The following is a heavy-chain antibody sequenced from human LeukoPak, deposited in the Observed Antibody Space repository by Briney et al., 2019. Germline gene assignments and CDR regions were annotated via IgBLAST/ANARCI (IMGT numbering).Heavy chain of an antibody. CDR3: AKAVCDYGDYGLGDY. V-gene: IGHV3-23*01. J-gene: IGHJ4*02. CDR1: GFTFSSYA. D-gene: IGHD4-17*01. Sequence: GGSLRLSCAASGFTFSSYAMSWVRQAPGKGLEWVSAISGSGGSTYYADSVKGRFTISRDNSKNTLYLQMNSLRAEDTAVYYCAKAVCDYGDYGLGDYWGQGTLVTVSS. CDR2: ISGSGGST.